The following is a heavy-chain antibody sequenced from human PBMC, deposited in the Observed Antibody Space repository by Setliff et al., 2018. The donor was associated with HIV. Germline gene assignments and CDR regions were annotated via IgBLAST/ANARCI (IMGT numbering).Heavy chain of an antibody. D-gene: IGHD3-10*01. CDR1: GDSFSTYA. CDR3: ARGPTMGLTGRQLWQPGYFDY. V-gene: IGHV1-69*13. J-gene: IGHJ4*02. CDR2: IIPIFHTS. Sequence: SVKVSCKPSGDSFSTYAFNWVRQAPGQGLEWMGWIIPIFHTSQYAQTFQGRLTITADEATSTAYMELSSRRSEDTAVYYCARGPTMGLTGRQLWQPGYFDYWGQGARGTSPQ.